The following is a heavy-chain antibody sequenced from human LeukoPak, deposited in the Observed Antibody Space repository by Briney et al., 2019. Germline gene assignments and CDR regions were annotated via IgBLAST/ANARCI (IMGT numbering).Heavy chain of an antibody. CDR3: ARLNRQQLAEPFDY. CDR1: GYTFTGYY. Sequence: ASVKVSCKASGYTFTGYYMHWVRQAPGQGLEWMGWINPNSGGSTSYAQKFQGRVTMTRDTSTSTVYMELSSLRSEDTAVYYCARLNRQQLAEPFDYWGQGTLVTVSS. CDR2: INPNSGGST. D-gene: IGHD6-13*01. V-gene: IGHV1-46*01. J-gene: IGHJ4*02.